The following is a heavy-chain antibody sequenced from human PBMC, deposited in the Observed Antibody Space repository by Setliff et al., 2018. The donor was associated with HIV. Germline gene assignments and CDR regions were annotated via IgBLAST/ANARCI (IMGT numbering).Heavy chain of an antibody. V-gene: IGHV4-59*11. CDR2: IHHTVNS. CDR1: SGSITSHY. Sequence: SETLSLSCTVPSGSITSHYWSWIRQPPGKGLEWIGEIHHTVNSDYNPSLKSRVTMSIVTAKNQFSLKLTSVTAEDTAVYYCTRASSWYYYMGVWGKGTTVTVSS. J-gene: IGHJ6*03. CDR3: TRASSWYYYMGV. D-gene: IGHD2-15*01.